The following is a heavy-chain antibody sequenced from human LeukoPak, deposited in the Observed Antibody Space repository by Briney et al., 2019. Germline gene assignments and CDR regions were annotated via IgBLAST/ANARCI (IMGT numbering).Heavy chain of an antibody. CDR1: GGSISSYY. CDR3: ARRLWFGELLDYWYFDL. Sequence: SETLSLTCTVSGGSISSYYWSWIRQPPGKGLEWSGYIYYSGSTNYNPSLKSRVTISVDTSKNQFSLKLSSVTAADTAVYYCARRLWFGELLDYWYFDLWGRGTLVTVSS. CDR2: IYYSGST. J-gene: IGHJ2*01. V-gene: IGHV4-59*08. D-gene: IGHD3-10*01.